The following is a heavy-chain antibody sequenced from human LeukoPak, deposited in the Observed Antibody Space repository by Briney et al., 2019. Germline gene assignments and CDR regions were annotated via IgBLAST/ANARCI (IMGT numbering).Heavy chain of an antibody. D-gene: IGHD6-6*01. V-gene: IGHV3-30*18. CDR3: AKDIEYSSSSFDY. Sequence: GRSLRLSCAASGFTFSSYGMHWVRQAPGKGLEWVAVISYDGSNKYYADSVKGRFTISRDNSKNTLYLQMNSLRAEDTAVYYCAKDIEYSSSSFDYWGQGTLVTVSS. CDR2: ISYDGSNK. J-gene: IGHJ4*02. CDR1: GFTFSSYG.